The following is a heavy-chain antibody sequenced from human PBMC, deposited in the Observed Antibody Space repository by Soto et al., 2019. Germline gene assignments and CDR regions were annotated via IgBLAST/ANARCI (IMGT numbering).Heavy chain of an antibody. CDR3: AKDPSQWEPTGGFAP. D-gene: IGHD1-26*01. Sequence: EVQLLESGGGLVQPGGSLRLSCAASGFTFSSYAMSWVRQAPGKGLEWVSAISGSGGSTYYADSVKGRFTISRDNSKNPLYLKMNSLRAEDTAVYSCAKDPSQWEPTGGFAPWGQGTLVTVSS. V-gene: IGHV3-23*01. CDR2: ISGSGGST. J-gene: IGHJ5*02. CDR1: GFTFSSYA.